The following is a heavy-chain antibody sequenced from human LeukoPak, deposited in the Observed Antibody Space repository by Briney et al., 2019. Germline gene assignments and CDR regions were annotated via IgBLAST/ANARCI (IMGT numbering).Heavy chain of an antibody. V-gene: IGHV3-48*04. CDR3: AKDRGVYCSSTSCYPHDY. CDR1: GFIFSNYR. D-gene: IGHD2-2*01. Sequence: GGSLRLSCAASGFIFSNYRMNWVRQAPGKGLEWVSYISSSGSTIYYADSVKGRFTISRDNAKNSLSLQMNSLRAEDTAVYYCAKDRGVYCSSTSCYPHDYWGQGTLVTVSS. CDR2: ISSSGSTI. J-gene: IGHJ4*02.